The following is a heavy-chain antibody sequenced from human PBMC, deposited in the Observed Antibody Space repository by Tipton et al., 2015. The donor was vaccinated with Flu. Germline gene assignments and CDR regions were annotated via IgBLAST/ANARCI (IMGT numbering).Heavy chain of an antibody. CDR3: ARALYSSGWYLFDY. J-gene: IGHJ4*02. D-gene: IGHD6-19*01. Sequence: QLVQSGGGVVQPGRSLRLSCAASGFTFSSYGMHWVRQAPGKGLEWVAVIWYDGSNKYYADSVKGRFTISRDNSKNTLYLQMNSLRAEDTAVYYCARALYSSGWYLFDYWGQGTLVTVSS. CDR1: GFTFSSYG. V-gene: IGHV3-33*08. CDR2: IWYDGSNK.